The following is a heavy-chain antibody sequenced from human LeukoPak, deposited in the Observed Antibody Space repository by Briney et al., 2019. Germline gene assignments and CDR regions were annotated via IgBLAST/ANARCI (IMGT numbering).Heavy chain of an antibody. CDR3: TTPGYSSGWYDLDY. Sequence: GGSLRLSCAASDFSFSTNWMSWVRQAPGKGLEWVGRIKSKTDGGTTDYAAPVKGRFTISRDDSKNTLYLQMNSLKTEDTAVYYCTTPGYSSGWYDLDYWGQGTLVTVSS. J-gene: IGHJ4*02. D-gene: IGHD6-19*01. CDR1: DFSFSTNW. V-gene: IGHV3-15*01. CDR2: IKSKTDGGTT.